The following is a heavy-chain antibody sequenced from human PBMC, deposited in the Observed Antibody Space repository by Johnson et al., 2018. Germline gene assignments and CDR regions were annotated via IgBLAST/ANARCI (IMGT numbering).Heavy chain of an antibody. J-gene: IGHJ6*02. V-gene: IGHV3-11*05. CDR3: ARDRSYDVSGPYFNGMDV. Sequence: QVQLVESGGGLVKPGGSLRLSCEASGFSFSDYYMSWIRQAPGKGLEWVSDLNWNGDSTNYADSVKGRFTISRDNAQNSLYLQMNSLRAEDTALYYCARDRSYDVSGPYFNGMDVWGQGTTVTVSS. CDR1: GFSFSDYY. CDR2: LNWNGDST. D-gene: IGHD3-10*01.